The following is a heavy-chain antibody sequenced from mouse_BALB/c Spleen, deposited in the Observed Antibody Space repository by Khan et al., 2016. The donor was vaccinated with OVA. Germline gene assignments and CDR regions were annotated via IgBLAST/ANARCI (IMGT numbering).Heavy chain of an antibody. CDR1: GYTFTDYV. Sequence: QVQLQQSGPELVKPGASVKMSCKASGYTFTDYVMNWVKLRNGQGLEWIGQIYPGSDSTYYNEKFKGKATLTTDRSSNTAYMQLSNLTSEDSAVYVCARAGWDVFAYWGQGTLVTVSA. J-gene: IGHJ3*01. CDR3: ARAGWDVFAY. V-gene: IGHV1-77*01. D-gene: IGHD4-1*01. CDR2: IYPGSDST.